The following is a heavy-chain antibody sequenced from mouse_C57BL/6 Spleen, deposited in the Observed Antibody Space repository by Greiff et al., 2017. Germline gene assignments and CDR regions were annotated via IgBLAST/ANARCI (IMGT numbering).Heavy chain of an antibody. CDR3: ARGGYGSSPSFDY. CDR2: ISSGSSTI. CDR1: GFTFSDYG. J-gene: IGHJ2*01. D-gene: IGHD1-1*01. V-gene: IGHV5-17*01. Sequence: EVKLVASGGGLVKPGGSLKLSCAASGFTFSDYGMHWVRQAPEKGLEWVAYISSGSSTIYYADTVKGRFTISRDNAKNTLFLQMTSLRSEDTAMYYCARGGYGSSPSFDYWGQGTTLTVS.